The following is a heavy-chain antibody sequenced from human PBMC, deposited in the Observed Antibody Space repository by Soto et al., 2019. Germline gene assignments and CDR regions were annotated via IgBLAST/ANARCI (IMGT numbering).Heavy chain of an antibody. CDR2: ISGSGGST. CDR1: GFTFSSYA. CDR3: AKVGLSSGYFDY. V-gene: IGHV3-23*01. Sequence: GASLRLSCAASGFTFSSYAMSWVRQAPGKGLEWVSAISGSGGSTYYADSVKGRFTISRDNSKNTLYLQMNSLRAEDTAVYYCAKVGLSSGYFDYWGQGTLVTVS. J-gene: IGHJ4*02. D-gene: IGHD3-10*01.